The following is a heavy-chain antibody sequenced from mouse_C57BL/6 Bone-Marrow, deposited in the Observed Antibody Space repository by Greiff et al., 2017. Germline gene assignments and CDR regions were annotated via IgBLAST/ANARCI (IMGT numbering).Heavy chain of an antibody. Sequence: DVQLQESGAELVRPGASVKLSCTASGFNIKDDYMHWVKQRPEQGLEWIGWIDPENGDTEYASKFQGKATITADTSSNTAYLQLSSLTSEDTAVYYGTHYYYGSYYFDYWGQGTTLTVSS. V-gene: IGHV14-4*01. CDR2: IDPENGDT. CDR3: THYYYGSYYFDY. CDR1: GFNIKDDY. J-gene: IGHJ2*01. D-gene: IGHD1-1*01.